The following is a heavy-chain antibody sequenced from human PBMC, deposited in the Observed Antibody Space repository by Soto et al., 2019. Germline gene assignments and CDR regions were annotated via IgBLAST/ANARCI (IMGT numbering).Heavy chain of an antibody. Sequence: HPGGSLRLSCAASGFTFSSYAMSWVRQAPGKGLEWVSAISGSGGSTYYADSVKGRFTISRDNSKNTLYLQMNSLRAEDTAVYYCAREKELLWFGELFPGSNFDYWGQGTLVTVSS. J-gene: IGHJ4*02. CDR2: ISGSGGST. V-gene: IGHV3-23*01. CDR3: AREKELLWFGELFPGSNFDY. D-gene: IGHD3-10*01. CDR1: GFTFSSYA.